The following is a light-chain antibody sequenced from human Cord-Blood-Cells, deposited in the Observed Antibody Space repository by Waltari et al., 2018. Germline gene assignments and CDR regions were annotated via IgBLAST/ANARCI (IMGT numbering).Light chain of an antibody. CDR1: SSDVGGYTL. CDR2: EGS. J-gene: IGLJ2*01. CDR3: CSYAGSGVV. Sequence: QSALTQPASVSGSPGQSITLSCTGTSSDVGGYTLVSWYQQPPGKAPKLMIYEGSKRPSGVSNRFSGSKSGNTASLTISGLQAEDEADYYCCSYAGSGVVFGGGTKLTVL. V-gene: IGLV2-23*01.